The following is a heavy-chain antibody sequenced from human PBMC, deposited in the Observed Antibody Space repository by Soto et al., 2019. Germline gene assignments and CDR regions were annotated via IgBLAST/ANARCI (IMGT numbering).Heavy chain of an antibody. J-gene: IGHJ4*02. Sequence: LSLTCAVSGYSISSGYYWGWIRQPPGKGLEWIGSIFHSGSTYYNPSLKSRVTISVETSMNHLFLRLSSVTAADTAVYYCAREDHYDSSGYYYFFDYWGQGTLVTVSS. V-gene: IGHV4-38-2*02. CDR2: IFHSGST. CDR3: AREDHYDSSGYYYFFDY. D-gene: IGHD3-22*01. CDR1: GYSISSGYY.